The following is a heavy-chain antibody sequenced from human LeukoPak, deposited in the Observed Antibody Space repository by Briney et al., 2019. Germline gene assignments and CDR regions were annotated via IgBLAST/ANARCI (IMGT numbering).Heavy chain of an antibody. Sequence: ASVKVSCKASGYTFTGYYMHWVRQAPGQGLEWMGWINPNSGGTNYAQKFQGRVTMTRDMSTSTVYMELSSLRSEDTAVYYCARDRTMVRGVLFYPTLPDYWGQGTLVTVSS. CDR2: INPNSGGT. V-gene: IGHV1-2*02. J-gene: IGHJ4*02. CDR3: ARDRTMVRGVLFYPTLPDY. D-gene: IGHD3-10*01. CDR1: GYTFTGYY.